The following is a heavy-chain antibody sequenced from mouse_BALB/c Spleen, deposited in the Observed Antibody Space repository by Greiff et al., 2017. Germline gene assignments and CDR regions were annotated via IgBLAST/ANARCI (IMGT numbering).Heavy chain of an antibody. V-gene: IGHV1-54*01. CDR1: GYAFTNYL. Sequence: QVQLQQSGAELVRPGTSVKVSCKASGYAFTNYLIEWVKQRPGQGLEWIGVINPGSGGTNYNEKFKGKATLTADKSSSTAYMQLSSLTSDDSAVYFCARSEYYGSSPWWYFDVWGAGTTVTVSS. CDR3: ARSEYYGSSPWWYFDV. D-gene: IGHD1-1*01. J-gene: IGHJ1*01. CDR2: INPGSGGT.